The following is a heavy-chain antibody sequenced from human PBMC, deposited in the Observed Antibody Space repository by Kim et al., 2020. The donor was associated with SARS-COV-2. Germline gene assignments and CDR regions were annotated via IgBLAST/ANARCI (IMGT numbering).Heavy chain of an antibody. D-gene: IGHD2-21*01. V-gene: IGHV1-2*02. CDR3: ARDRGTYSDY. CDR1: GYSFTGYY. Sequence: ASVKVSCKASGYSFTGYYLHWLRQAPGQGLEWVGWINPNSGATKYAQKFQGRVTMTRDTSISTAYMELSSLRSDDTAVYYCARDRGTYSDYWGQGTVVTVS. CDR2: INPNSGAT. J-gene: IGHJ4*02.